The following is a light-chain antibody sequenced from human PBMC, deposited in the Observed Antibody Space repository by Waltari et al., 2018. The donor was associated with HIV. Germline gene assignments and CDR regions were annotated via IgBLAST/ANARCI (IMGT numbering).Light chain of an antibody. V-gene: IGLV2-23*02. Sequence: QSALTQPASVSGSPGPSLTISCTGTSRDVGRYNLVSWYHQYPGKVPKLMIYEVSKRPSGVSNRFSGSKSGNTASLTISGLQAEDEADYYCCSYAGSSTPFVFGTATKVTVL. CDR2: EVS. CDR1: SRDVGRYNL. CDR3: CSYAGSSTPFV. J-gene: IGLJ1*01.